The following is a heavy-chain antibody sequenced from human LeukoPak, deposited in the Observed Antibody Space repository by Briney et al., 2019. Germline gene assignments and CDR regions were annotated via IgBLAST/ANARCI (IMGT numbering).Heavy chain of an antibody. CDR1: GFTLSSYW. J-gene: IGHJ4*02. D-gene: IGHD2-15*01. Sequence: GSLRLSCAASGFTLSSYWMSWVRQPPGKGLEWIGSIYFTGSTYYNPSLKSRVTISVDTSKNHFSLKLTSVTAADTAVYYCAKYGFSYCSGSECIPHWGQGTLVTVSS. CDR2: IYFTGST. V-gene: IGHV4-39*07. CDR3: AKYGFSYCSGSECIPH.